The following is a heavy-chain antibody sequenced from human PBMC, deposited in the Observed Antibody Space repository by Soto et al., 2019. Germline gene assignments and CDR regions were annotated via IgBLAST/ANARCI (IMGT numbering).Heavy chain of an antibody. J-gene: IGHJ4*02. CDR3: ARDHGGGVKGWGRNFDY. CDR1: GYTFTSYG. D-gene: IGHD1-26*01. Sequence: QVQLVQSGAEVKKPGASVKVSCKASGYTFTSYGISWVRQAPGQGLEWMGWISAYNGNTNYAQKLQGRVTMTTDTSTRTAYMERRSLRSDDTAVYYCARDHGGGVKGWGRNFDYWGQGTLVTVSS. CDR2: ISAYNGNT. V-gene: IGHV1-18*01.